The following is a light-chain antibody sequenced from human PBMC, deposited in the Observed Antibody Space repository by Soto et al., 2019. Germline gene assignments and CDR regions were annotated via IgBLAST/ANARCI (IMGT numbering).Light chain of an antibody. CDR1: QSVSSN. CDR3: QQYNNWPHT. CDR2: GAS. Sequence: EIVMTQSSATLSVSPGERATLSCRASQSVSSNLAWYQQKPGQAPRLLIYGASTRATGIPARFSGGGSGTEFTLTISSLQSEDFAVYYCQQYNNWPHTFGQGTKLEIK. V-gene: IGKV3-15*01. J-gene: IGKJ2*01.